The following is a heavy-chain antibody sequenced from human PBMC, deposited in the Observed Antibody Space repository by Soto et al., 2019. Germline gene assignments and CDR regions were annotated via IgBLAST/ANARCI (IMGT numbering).Heavy chain of an antibody. D-gene: IGHD6-6*01. CDR2: ISAYNGNT. CDR1: GYTFTSYG. CDR3: ASGRRSSSPHDAFDI. V-gene: IGHV1-18*01. Sequence: GASVKVSCKASGYTFTSYGISWVRQAPGQGLEWMGWISAYNGNTNYAQKLRGRVTMTTDTSTSTAYMELRSLRSDDTAVYYCASGRRSSSPHDAFDIWGQGTMVTVSS. J-gene: IGHJ3*02.